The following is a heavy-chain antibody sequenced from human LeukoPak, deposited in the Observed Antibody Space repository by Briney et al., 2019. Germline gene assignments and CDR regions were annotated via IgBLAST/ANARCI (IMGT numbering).Heavy chain of an antibody. CDR3: ARDLYSSSWYWFDP. D-gene: IGHD6-13*01. V-gene: IGHV4-59*11. J-gene: IGHJ5*02. Sequence: SETLSLTCTVSGGSISSHYWSWIRQPPGKGLGWIGYIYYSGSTNYNPSLKSRVTISVDTSKNQFSLKLSSVTAADTAVYYCARDLYSSSWYWFDPWGQGTLVTVSS. CDR1: GGSISSHY. CDR2: IYYSGST.